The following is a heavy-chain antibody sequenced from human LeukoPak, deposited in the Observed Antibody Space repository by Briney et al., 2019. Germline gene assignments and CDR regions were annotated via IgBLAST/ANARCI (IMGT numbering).Heavy chain of an antibody. CDR3: ARGSYKEVSRRTYFDY. CDR2: IYTSGST. Sequence: SETLSLTCTVSGGSISSGSYYWSWIRQPAGKGLEWIGRIYTSGSTNYNPSLKSRVTISVDTSKNQFSLKLSSVTAADTAVYYCARGSYKEVSRRTYFDYWGQGTLVTVSS. CDR1: GGSISSGSYY. V-gene: IGHV4-61*02. D-gene: IGHD5-24*01. J-gene: IGHJ4*02.